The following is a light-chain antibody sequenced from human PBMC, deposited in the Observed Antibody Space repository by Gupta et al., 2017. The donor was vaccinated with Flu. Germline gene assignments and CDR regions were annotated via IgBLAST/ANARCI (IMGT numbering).Light chain of an antibody. CDR3: LAWYASRFACF. J-gene: IGLJ2*01. CDR2: KNN. CDR1: TSNVGRQD. V-gene: IGLV1-47*01. Sequence: QSLLTQPPSASATLGQTVTISCSGSTSNVGRQDVSCSQQTPGTAPRLLIYKNNTRASGVPDRFSGSKSGTSASLAITGLRPEDEAHYFCLAWYASRFACFFGGGTELTVL.